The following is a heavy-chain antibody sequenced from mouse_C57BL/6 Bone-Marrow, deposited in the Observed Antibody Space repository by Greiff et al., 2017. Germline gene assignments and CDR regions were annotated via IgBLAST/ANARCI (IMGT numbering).Heavy chain of an antibody. CDR2: IYPGSGST. CDR3: ARWGCYGSSYSLFDY. CDR1: GYTFTSYW. J-gene: IGHJ2*01. D-gene: IGHD1-1*01. V-gene: IGHV1-55*01. Sequence: QVQLQQPGAELVKPGASVKMSCKASGYTFTSYWITWVKQRPGQGLEWIGYIYPGSGSTNYNEKFKSKVTLTVDTSSSTAYMQLSSLTSEDSAVYYCARWGCYGSSYSLFDYWGQGTTLTVSS.